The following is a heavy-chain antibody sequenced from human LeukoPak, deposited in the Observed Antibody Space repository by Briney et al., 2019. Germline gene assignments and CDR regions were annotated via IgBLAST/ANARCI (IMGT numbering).Heavy chain of an antibody. CDR3: AKAMSTDHYDSRGFYRVDFDS. Sequence: PGGSLRLSCAASGLTFSTYAMSWVRQAPGKGLEWVSALTNSGGSGGVTYYADSVKGRFIISRDNSKSTLYLQLSSLRAEDTAVYYCAKAMSTDHYDSRGFYRVDFDSWGQGTLVTVSS. V-gene: IGHV3-23*01. CDR2: LTNSGGSGGVT. J-gene: IGHJ4*02. CDR1: GLTFSTYA. D-gene: IGHD3-22*01.